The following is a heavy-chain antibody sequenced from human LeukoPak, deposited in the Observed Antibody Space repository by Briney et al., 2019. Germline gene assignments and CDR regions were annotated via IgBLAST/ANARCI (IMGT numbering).Heavy chain of an antibody. CDR3: TTLGFDP. J-gene: IGHJ5*02. CDR2: IKSKTGGGTI. CDR1: GFTFSNAW. Sequence: GGSLRLSCVASGFTFSNAWMSWVRQAPEKGLEWVGRIKSKTGGGTIEYAAPVKGRFTIPRDDSKNMVYLQMNSLKTEDTAVYYCTTLGFDPWGQGTLVSVSS. V-gene: IGHV3-15*01.